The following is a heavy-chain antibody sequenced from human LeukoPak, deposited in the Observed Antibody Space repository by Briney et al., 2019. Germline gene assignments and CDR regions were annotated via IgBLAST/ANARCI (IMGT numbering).Heavy chain of an antibody. D-gene: IGHD3-10*01. Sequence: PSETLSLTCTVSGGSISSYYWSWIRQPPGKGLEWIGYIYYSGSTNYNPSLKSRVTISVDTSKDQFSLKLSSVTAADTAVYYCAREVPYYYGSGSYYLSSDYYYYYMDVWGKGTTVTISS. CDR3: AREVPYYYGSGSYYLSSDYYYYYMDV. V-gene: IGHV4-59*01. CDR2: IYYSGST. J-gene: IGHJ6*03. CDR1: GGSISSYY.